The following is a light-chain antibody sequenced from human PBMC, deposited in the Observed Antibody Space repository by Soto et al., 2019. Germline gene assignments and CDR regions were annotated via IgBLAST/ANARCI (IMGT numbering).Light chain of an antibody. CDR2: GAS. CDR1: QSVSSRY. J-gene: IGKJ2*01. V-gene: IGKV3-20*01. CDR3: QQYGGSPPYT. Sequence: EIVLTQSPGTLSLSPGERATLSCRASQSVSSRYLAWYQQKPGQPPMLLIYGASSRATGIPDRFSGSGSGTDFTLTISRLEPEDFAVYYCQQYGGSPPYTFGQGTKLEIK.